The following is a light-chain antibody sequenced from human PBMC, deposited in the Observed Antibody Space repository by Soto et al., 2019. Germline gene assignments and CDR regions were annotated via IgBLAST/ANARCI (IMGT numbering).Light chain of an antibody. V-gene: IGKV3-15*01. Sequence: EIVMTQSPATLSVSPGERATVSCRASQSVSSNLAWYQHKPGQAPRLLIYDASTRATGIPARFSGSGSGTEFTLTISSLQSEDFAVYYCQHYNGWPITFGQGTKLEIK. CDR3: QHYNGWPIT. J-gene: IGKJ1*01. CDR1: QSVSSN. CDR2: DAS.